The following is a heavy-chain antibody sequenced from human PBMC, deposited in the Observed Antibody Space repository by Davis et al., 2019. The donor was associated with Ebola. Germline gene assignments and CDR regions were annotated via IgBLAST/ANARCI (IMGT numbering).Heavy chain of an antibody. D-gene: IGHD1-7*01. CDR1: GYTFTAYY. V-gene: IGHV1-2*02. CDR3: ARDRPGTTGYYYYGMDV. CDR2: INPNSGGT. J-gene: IGHJ6*02. Sequence: ASVQVSCKASGYTFTAYYIHWVRQAPGHGLERMGWINPNSGGTNYAQKFQGRVTMTRDTSISTAYMELSSLRSDDTAVYYCARDRPGTTGYYYYGMDVWGQGTTVTVSS.